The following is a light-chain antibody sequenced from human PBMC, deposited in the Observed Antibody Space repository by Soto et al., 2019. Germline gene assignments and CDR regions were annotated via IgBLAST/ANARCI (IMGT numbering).Light chain of an antibody. J-gene: IGKJ5*01. V-gene: IGKV3-20*01. Sequence: EIVLTQSPGTLSLSPGERATLSCRASQSVSSSYLAWYQQRRGQAPRLLIYGASTRAAGIPARFSGSGSGTDFTLTITRLEPEDFAVFYCQQYGTSEIIFGQGTRLEIK. CDR3: QQYGTSEII. CDR2: GAS. CDR1: QSVSSSY.